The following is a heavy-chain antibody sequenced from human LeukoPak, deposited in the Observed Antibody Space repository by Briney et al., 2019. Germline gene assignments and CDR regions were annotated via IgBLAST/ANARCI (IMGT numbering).Heavy chain of an antibody. J-gene: IGHJ4*02. V-gene: IGHV3-23*01. CDR2: ISGSGGST. Sequence: SCKASGGTFSSYAMSWVRQAPGKGLEWVSAISGSGGSTYYADSVKGRFTISRDNSKNTLYLQMNSLRAEDTAVYYCAKPRDTQGDPFDYWGQGTLVTVSS. D-gene: IGHD5-18*01. CDR3: AKPRDTQGDPFDY. CDR1: GGTFSSYA.